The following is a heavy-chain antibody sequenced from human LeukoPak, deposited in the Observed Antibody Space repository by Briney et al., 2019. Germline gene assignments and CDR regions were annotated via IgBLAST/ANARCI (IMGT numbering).Heavy chain of an antibody. J-gene: IGHJ4*02. CDR3: ARGSSSWYLVGN. V-gene: IGHV1-3*01. D-gene: IGHD6-13*01. CDR2: INAGNGNT. Sequence: ASVKVSCKASGYTFTSYAMHWVRQAPGQRLEWMGWINAGNGNTKYSQKFQGRVTITRDTSASTAYMELSSLRSEDTAVYYCARGSSSWYLVGNWGQGTLATVSS. CDR1: GYTFTSYA.